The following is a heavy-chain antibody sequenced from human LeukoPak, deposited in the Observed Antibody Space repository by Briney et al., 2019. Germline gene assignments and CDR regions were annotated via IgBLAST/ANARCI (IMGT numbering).Heavy chain of an antibody. CDR3: ARGVTDSLTLYYFDY. Sequence: ASVKVSCKASGYTFTSYYMHWVRQAPGQGLEWMGIINPSGGSTRYAQKFQGRVTMTRDTSNSTVYMELSSLRSEDTAVYYCARGVTDSLTLYYFDYWGQGTLVTVSS. CDR2: INPSGGST. CDR1: GYTFTSYY. V-gene: IGHV1-46*01. D-gene: IGHD1-14*01. J-gene: IGHJ4*02.